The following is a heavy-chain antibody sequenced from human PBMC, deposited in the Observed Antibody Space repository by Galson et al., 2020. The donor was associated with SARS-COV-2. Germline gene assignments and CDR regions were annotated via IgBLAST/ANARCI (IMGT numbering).Heavy chain of an antibody. D-gene: IGHD1-26*01. CDR3: AKDLHITGRYYSPGDDFDY. CDR1: GFTFNSYW. V-gene: IGHV3-74*01. CDR2: INEDSSTT. Sequence: TGGSLRLSCAASGFTFNSYWMHWVRQPPGKGLVWVSRINEDSSTTTYAASVKGRFTISRDNARNMVFLQMNNLRAEDTAVYYCAKDLHITGRYYSPGDDFDYWGQGTLVTVSS. J-gene: IGHJ4*02.